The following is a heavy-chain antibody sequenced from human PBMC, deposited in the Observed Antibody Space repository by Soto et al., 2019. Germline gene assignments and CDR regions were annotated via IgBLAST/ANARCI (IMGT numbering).Heavy chain of an antibody. D-gene: IGHD3-16*01. CDR3: ARVRGSSNLHNLYGMDV. CDR1: GYIFSGYW. V-gene: IGHV5-51*01. CDR2: IYPSDSDT. Sequence: PGESLKISCKGSGYIFSGYWIGWVRQMPGKGLEWVGIIYPSDSDTAYGPSFEGQVTISADKSISTAFLQWSSLKASDTAMYYCARVRGSSNLHNLYGMDVWGQGPTVTVSS. J-gene: IGHJ6*02.